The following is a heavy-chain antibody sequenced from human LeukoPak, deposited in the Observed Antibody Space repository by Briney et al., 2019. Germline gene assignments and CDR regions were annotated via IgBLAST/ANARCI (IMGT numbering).Heavy chain of an antibody. CDR1: GGSISSSSYY. Sequence: SETLSLTCTVSGGSISSSSYYWGWIRQPPGKGLEWIGSIYYSGSTYYNPSLKSRVTISVDTSKNQFSLKLSSVTAADTAVYYCKTTMVRGVTPYYFDYWGQGTLVTVSS. V-gene: IGHV4-39*01. J-gene: IGHJ4*02. CDR3: KTTMVRGVTPYYFDY. D-gene: IGHD3-10*01. CDR2: IYYSGST.